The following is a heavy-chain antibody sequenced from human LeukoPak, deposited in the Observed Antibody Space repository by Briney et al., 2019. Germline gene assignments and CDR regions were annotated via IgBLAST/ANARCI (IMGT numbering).Heavy chain of an antibody. J-gene: IGHJ6*02. CDR3: AKEGRGSYSAGSYYYGMDV. CDR2: ISYDGSNK. D-gene: IGHD3-16*01. V-gene: IGHV3-30*18. CDR1: GFTFSSYG. Sequence: GGSLRLSCAASGFTFSSYGMHWVRQAPGKGLEWVAVISYDGSNKYYADSVKGRFTISRDNSKSTLYLQMNSLRAEDTAVYYCAKEGRGSYSAGSYYYGMDVWGQGTTVTVSS.